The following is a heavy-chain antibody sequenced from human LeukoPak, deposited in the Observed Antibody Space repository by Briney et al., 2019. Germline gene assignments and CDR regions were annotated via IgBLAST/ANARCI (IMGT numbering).Heavy chain of an antibody. CDR2: IIPIFGTA. D-gene: IGHD2-2*01. V-gene: IGHV1-69*05. J-gene: IGHJ4*02. CDR3: ARGPNSEYQLSSFDY. CDR1: GGTFSSYA. Sequence: ASVKVSCKASGGTFSSYAISWVRQAPGQGLEWMGGIIPIFGTANYAQKFQGRVTITTDESTSTAYMELSSLRSEDTAVYYCARGPNSEYQLSSFDYWGQGTLVTVSS.